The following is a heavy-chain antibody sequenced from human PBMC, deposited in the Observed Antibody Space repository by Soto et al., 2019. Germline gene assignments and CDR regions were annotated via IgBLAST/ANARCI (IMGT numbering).Heavy chain of an antibody. Sequence: SETLSLTCTVSGGSISSGGYYWSWIRQHPGKGLEWIGYIYYSGSTYYNPSLKSRVTISVDTSKNQFSLKLSSVTAADTAVYYCARVPVLRGQQLVTRRNGWFDPWGQGTLVTVSS. V-gene: IGHV4-31*03. CDR3: ARVPVLRGQQLVTRRNGWFDP. J-gene: IGHJ5*02. CDR2: IYYSGST. D-gene: IGHD6-13*01. CDR1: GGSISSGGYY.